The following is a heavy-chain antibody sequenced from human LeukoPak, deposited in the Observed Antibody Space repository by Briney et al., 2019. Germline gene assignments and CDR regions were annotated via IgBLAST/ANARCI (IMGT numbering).Heavy chain of an antibody. J-gene: IGHJ6*04. CDR3: ARVGRITMVRGVIYSGMVV. CDR1: GGSFSGYY. V-gene: IGHV4-34*01. Sequence: PSETLSLTRAVYGGSFSGYYWSWIRQPPGKGLEWIGEINHSGSTNYNPSLKSRVTISVDTSKNQFSLKLSSVTAADTAVYYCARVGRITMVRGVIYSGMVVWGKGTTVTVSS. D-gene: IGHD3-10*01. CDR2: INHSGST.